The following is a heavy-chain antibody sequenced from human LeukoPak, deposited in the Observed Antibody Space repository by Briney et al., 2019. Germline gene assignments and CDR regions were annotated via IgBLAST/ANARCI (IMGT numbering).Heavy chain of an antibody. J-gene: IGHJ4*02. CDR1: GGSISSYY. V-gene: IGHV4-59*01. CDR2: IYYSGTT. Sequence: PSETLSLTCTVSGGSISSYYWSWIRLPPGKGLEWIGYIYYSGTTNYNPSLKSRVTISVDTSKNQFSLKLSSVTAADTAVYYCARGVYIAAAQYAYWGQGTLVIVSS. CDR3: ARGVYIAAAQYAY. D-gene: IGHD6-13*01.